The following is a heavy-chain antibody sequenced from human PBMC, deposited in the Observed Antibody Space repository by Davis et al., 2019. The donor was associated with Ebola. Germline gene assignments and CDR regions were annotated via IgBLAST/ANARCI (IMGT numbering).Heavy chain of an antibody. CDR1: GGSISSHY. D-gene: IGHD6-19*01. CDR2: IYYSGST. CDR3: ARGPQWLTPYYFDY. Sequence: PSETLSLTCTVSGGSISSHYWSWIRQPPGKGLEWIGYIYYSGSTNYNPSLKSRVTISVDTSKNQFSLKLSSVTAADTAVYYCARGPQWLTPYYFDYWGQGTLVTVSS. V-gene: IGHV4-59*11. J-gene: IGHJ4*02.